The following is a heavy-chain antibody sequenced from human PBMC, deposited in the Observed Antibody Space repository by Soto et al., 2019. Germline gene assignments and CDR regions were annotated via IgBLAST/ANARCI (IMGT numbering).Heavy chain of an antibody. CDR3: ARTYYDFWSGSPTIRAFDI. J-gene: IGHJ3*02. Sequence: SETLSLTCAVSSGSISSSNWWSWVRQPPGKGLEWIGEIYHSGSTNYNPSLKSRVTISVDKSKNQFSLKLSSVTAADTAVYYCARTYYDFWSGSPTIRAFDIWGQGTMVPVSS. D-gene: IGHD3-3*01. V-gene: IGHV4-4*02. CDR2: IYHSGST. CDR1: SGSISSSNW.